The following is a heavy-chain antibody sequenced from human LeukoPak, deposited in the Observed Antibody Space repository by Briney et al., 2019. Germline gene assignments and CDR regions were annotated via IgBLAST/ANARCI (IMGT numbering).Heavy chain of an antibody. CDR1: GYTFTSYG. V-gene: IGHV1-18*01. Sequence: ASVKVSCKASGYTFTSYGISWVRQAPGQGLEWMGWISGYNGNTKYGQKFQGRVTMTTDTSTSTAYMELRSLRSDDTAVYYCARDARDVLLWFGEFFPWGQGTLVTVSS. D-gene: IGHD3-10*01. CDR2: ISGYNGNT. J-gene: IGHJ5*02. CDR3: ARDARDVLLWFGEFFP.